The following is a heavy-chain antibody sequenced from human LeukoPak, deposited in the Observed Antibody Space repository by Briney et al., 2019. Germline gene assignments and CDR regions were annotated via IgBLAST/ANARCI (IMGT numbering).Heavy chain of an antibody. V-gene: IGHV1-69*05. J-gene: IGHJ4*02. Sequence: GASVKVSCKTSGGTFSSYAISWVRQAPGQGLEWMGGIIPIFGTSNYEQKFQGRVTLTKDEYKSTDYMELSSLRYEDTAVYYCAITMRGGDFWSGYYKTPGDYWGQGTLVTVSS. D-gene: IGHD3-3*01. CDR2: IIPIFGTS. CDR3: AITMRGGDFWSGYYKTPGDY. CDR1: GGTFSSYA.